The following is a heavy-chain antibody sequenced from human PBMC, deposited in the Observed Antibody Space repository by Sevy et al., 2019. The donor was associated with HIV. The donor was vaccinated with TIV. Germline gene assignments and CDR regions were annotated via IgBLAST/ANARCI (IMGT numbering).Heavy chain of an antibody. Sequence: GGSLRLSCAASGFTFSNAWMSWVRQAPGKGLEWVGRIKSKTDGGTTDYAAPVKGRFTISRDDSKNTLYLQMNSLKTEDTVVYYCTTEEATYGSGSYYHDYWGQGTLVTVSS. CDR1: GFTFSNAW. V-gene: IGHV3-15*01. CDR3: TTEEATYGSGSYYHDY. D-gene: IGHD3-10*01. CDR2: IKSKTDGGTT. J-gene: IGHJ4*02.